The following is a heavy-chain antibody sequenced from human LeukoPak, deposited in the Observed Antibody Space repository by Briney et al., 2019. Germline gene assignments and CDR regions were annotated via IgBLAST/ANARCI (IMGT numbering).Heavy chain of an antibody. D-gene: IGHD3-22*01. J-gene: IGHJ5*02. CDR2: IDPSDSYT. CDR3: ATDSYYYSSAYYRILENINCPDP. Sequence: GESLQISCKGSGYGFTSYWIRWGRQMPGKGLEWRGRIDPSDSYTNYSPSFQGHVTISADKSISTAYLQWGTLKASGTAMYYCATDSYYYSSAYYRILENINCPDPCGQGTLTPVSS. CDR1: GYGFTSYW. V-gene: IGHV5-10-1*01.